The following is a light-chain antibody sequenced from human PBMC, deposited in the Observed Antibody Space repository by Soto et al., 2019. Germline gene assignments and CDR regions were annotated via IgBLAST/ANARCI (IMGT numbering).Light chain of an antibody. V-gene: IGKV3-15*01. CDR2: GAS. CDR1: QSVSSN. Sequence: EIVMTQSPAALSVSPGERATLSCRASQSVSSNLAWYQQKPGQAPRLLIYGASTRATGIPVRFSGSGSGTEFTLTISSLQSEDFAVYYCRQYNNWPSFTFGPWTKVDIK. J-gene: IGKJ3*01. CDR3: RQYNNWPSFT.